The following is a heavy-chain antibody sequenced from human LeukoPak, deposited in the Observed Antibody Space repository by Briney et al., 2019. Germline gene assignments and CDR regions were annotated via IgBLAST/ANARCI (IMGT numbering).Heavy chain of an antibody. CDR3: ARDRYDIVVVPAARGPYGMDV. Sequence: QPGGSLRLSCAASGFTFSSYGMHWVRQAPGKGLEWVAVIWYDGSNKYYADSVKGRFTISRDNSKNTLYLQMNSLRAEDTAVYYCARDRYDIVVVPAARGPYGMDVWGQGTTVTVSS. CDR2: IWYDGSNK. V-gene: IGHV3-33*01. D-gene: IGHD2-2*01. CDR1: GFTFSSYG. J-gene: IGHJ6*02.